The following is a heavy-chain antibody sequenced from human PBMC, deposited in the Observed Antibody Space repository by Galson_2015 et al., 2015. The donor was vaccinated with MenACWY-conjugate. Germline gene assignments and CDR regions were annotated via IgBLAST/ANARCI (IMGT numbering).Heavy chain of an antibody. J-gene: IGHJ5*02. CDR3: VKEEESGYSYAET. CDR2: ISGSPGTT. Sequence: SLRLSCAAPDFIFSSRAMSWVRQAPGKGLEWVAAISGSPGTTFYADSVRGRFTISRDKSQNTLYPQMNSLRAEDTAVYYCVKEEESGYSYAETWGQGTLVTVSS. CDR1: DFIFSSRA. D-gene: IGHD5-12*01. V-gene: IGHV3-23*01.